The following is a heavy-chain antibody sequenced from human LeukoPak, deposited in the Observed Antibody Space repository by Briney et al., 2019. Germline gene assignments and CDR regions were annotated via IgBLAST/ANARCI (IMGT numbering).Heavy chain of an antibody. D-gene: IGHD4-11*01. J-gene: IGHJ3*01. V-gene: IGHV5-51*01. CDR3: ARYARSRVTSFDGLDF. CDR1: GYTFSDYW. CDR2: IYPGDSDT. Sequence: GESLKIACQGSGYTFSDYWIGWVRQMPGKGLEWMGIIYPGDSDTRYSPSFQGQVTISADKSINTAYLQWSSLKASDTAMFYCARYARSRVTSFDGLDFWGQGTMVTVSS.